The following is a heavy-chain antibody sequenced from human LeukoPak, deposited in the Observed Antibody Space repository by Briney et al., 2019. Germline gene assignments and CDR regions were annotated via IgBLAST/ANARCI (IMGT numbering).Heavy chain of an antibody. CDR2: IYYSGTT. CDR3: ARRYGSGANTDWFDP. CDR1: GGSISSGDHH. Sequence: PSETLSLTCTVSGGSISSGDHHWSWLRQPPGKGPEWIAYIYYSGTTYYNPSLKSRLTISLDTSKNQFSLKLSSVTAADTAVYYCARRYGSGANTDWFDPWGQGTLVTVSS. V-gene: IGHV4-30-4*08. D-gene: IGHD3-10*01. J-gene: IGHJ5*02.